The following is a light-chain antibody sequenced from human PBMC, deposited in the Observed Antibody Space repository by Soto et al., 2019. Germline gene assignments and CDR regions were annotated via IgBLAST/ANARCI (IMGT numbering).Light chain of an antibody. Sequence: QSVLTQPPSVSAAAGQKVTISCSGGSSNIGKNFVSWYQQLPGKAPKVLIYEHNKRLSGIPDRFSGSWSGTSATLAITGLQTGDEADYYCATWDSGLYGVLFGGGTKLTVL. CDR2: EHN. V-gene: IGLV1-51*02. J-gene: IGLJ2*01. CDR3: ATWDSGLYGVL. CDR1: SSNIGKNF.